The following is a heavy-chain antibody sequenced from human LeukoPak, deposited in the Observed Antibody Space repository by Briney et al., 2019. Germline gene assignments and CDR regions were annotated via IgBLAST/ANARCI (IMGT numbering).Heavy chain of an antibody. Sequence: ASVKVSCKASGYIFIGYYIHWVRQAPGQGLEWMGWINPNSGATDYAQKFQGRVTMTRDTSITTTYMELSRLRSDDTAVYYCARHGDYGYSGYDYWGQGTQVTVSS. CDR3: ARHGDYGYSGYDY. D-gene: IGHD5-12*01. CDR1: GYIFIGYY. V-gene: IGHV1-2*02. J-gene: IGHJ4*02. CDR2: INPNSGAT.